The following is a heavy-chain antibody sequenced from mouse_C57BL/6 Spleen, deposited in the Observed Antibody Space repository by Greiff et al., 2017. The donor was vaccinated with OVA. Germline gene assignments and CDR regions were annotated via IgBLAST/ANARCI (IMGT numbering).Heavy chain of an antibody. D-gene: IGHD1-1*01. CDR1: GFTFSNYW. CDR3: TVNYGSSWYFDV. CDR2: IRLKSDNYAT. J-gene: IGHJ1*03. Sequence: EVKVIESGGGLVQPGGSMKLSCVASGFTFSNYWMNWVRQSPEKGLEWVAQIRLKSDNYATHYAESVKGRFTSSRDDSKSSVYLQMNNLRAEDTGIYYCTVNYGSSWYFDVWGTGTTVTVSS. V-gene: IGHV6-3*01.